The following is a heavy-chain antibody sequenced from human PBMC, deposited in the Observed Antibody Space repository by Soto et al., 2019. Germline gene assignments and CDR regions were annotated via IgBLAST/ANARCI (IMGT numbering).Heavy chain of an antibody. V-gene: IGHV3-30*18. CDR2: ISHDGRNK. J-gene: IGHJ3*01. D-gene: IGHD2-2*01. CDR3: AKLPDTILGLSVAHDAFAF. CDR1: GFIFSNYA. Sequence: QVQLLESGGGVVQPGKSVRLSCAASGFIFSNYAMHWVRQAPGKGLEWVADISHDGRNKYHADSVGGRFTISRDNSKNTLYLKMDSLTAEDTAFYYCAKLPDTILGLSVAHDAFAFWGQGTTVTVSS.